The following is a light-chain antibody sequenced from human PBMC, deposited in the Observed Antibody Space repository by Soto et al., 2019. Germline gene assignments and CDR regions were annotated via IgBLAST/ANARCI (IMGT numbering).Light chain of an antibody. CDR2: KNS. Sequence: QSALTQPPSASGTPGQTVTISCSGSGSNIGSNYVDWYQQFPGTAPKLLIYKNSQRPSGAPDRFSGSKSGTSASLAISGLRSEDEAHYYCAAWDDTLRSSYVFGPGTKVTVL. CDR3: AAWDDTLRSSYV. V-gene: IGLV1-47*01. J-gene: IGLJ1*01. CDR1: GSNIGSNY.